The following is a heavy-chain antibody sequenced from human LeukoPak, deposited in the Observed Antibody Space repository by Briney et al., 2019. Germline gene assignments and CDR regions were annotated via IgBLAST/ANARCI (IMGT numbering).Heavy chain of an antibody. D-gene: IGHD3-22*01. CDR1: GFSLSTSGLG. CDR2: IYWNDDK. CDR3: AHRRGYYDSSGYDYFDY. Sequence: ESGPTLVKPTQTLTLTCTFSGFSLSTSGLGVGWIRQPPGKALEWLALIYWNDDKRYTPSLKSRLTITKDTSKNQVVLTMTNMDPVDTSTYYCAHRRGYYDSSGYDYFDYWGQGTLVTVSS. J-gene: IGHJ4*02. V-gene: IGHV2-5*01.